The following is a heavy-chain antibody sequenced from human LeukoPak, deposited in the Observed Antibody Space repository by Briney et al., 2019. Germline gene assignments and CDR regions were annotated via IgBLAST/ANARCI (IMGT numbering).Heavy chain of an antibody. V-gene: IGHV4-39*01. CDR3: ARRALGMTTVTLYYFDF. J-gene: IGHJ4*02. D-gene: IGHD4-17*01. CDR2: IYYDGSA. Sequence: SETLSLTCTASGDSISSSSYSWGWIRQPPGKGLEWIGFIYYDGSAYYNPSLRSRVTISIDTSKNQFSLKLSSVTAADTAVYYCARRALGMTTVTLYYFDFWGQGTLVTVSS. CDR1: GDSISSSSYS.